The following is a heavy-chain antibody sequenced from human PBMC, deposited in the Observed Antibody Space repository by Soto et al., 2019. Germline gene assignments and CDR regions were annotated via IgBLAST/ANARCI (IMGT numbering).Heavy chain of an antibody. CDR2: IYSGGST. J-gene: IGHJ6*02. CDR3: ARDWDSFGDNVGYYAMDV. CDR1: GFTVSSNY. V-gene: IGHV3-53*01. Sequence: GGSLRLSCAASGFTVSSNYMSWVRQAPGKGLEWVSVIYSGGSTYYADSVKGRFTISRDNSKSTLYLQMNSLRAEDTAVYYCARDWDSFGDNVGYYAMDVWGQGTTVTVSS. D-gene: IGHD4-17*01.